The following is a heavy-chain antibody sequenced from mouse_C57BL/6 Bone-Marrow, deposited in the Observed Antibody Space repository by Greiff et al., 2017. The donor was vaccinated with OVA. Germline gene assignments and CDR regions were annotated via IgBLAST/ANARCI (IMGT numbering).Heavy chain of an antibody. CDR2: IYPRSGNT. V-gene: IGHV1-81*01. D-gene: IGHD2-1*01. CDR1: GYTFTSYG. CDR3: ARRGYYGNSWFAY. J-gene: IGHJ3*01. Sequence: QVHVKQSGAELARPGASVKLSCKASGYTFTSYGISWVKQRTGQGLEWIGEIYPRSGNTYYNEKFKGKATLTADKSSSTAYMELRSLTSEDSAVYFCARRGYYGNSWFAYWGQGTLVTVSA.